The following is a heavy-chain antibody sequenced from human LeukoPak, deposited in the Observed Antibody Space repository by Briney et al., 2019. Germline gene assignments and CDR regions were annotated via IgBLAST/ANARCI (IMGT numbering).Heavy chain of an antibody. CDR3: AKDREEYSSFFDY. CDR2: ISSSGDST. J-gene: IGHJ4*02. D-gene: IGHD6-6*01. Sequence: PGGSLRLSCAASGFTFSSFAMTWVRQAPGKGLEWVSSISSSGDSTYYTDFVKGRFTISRDNSKNKLYLLMNSLRGEDTAVYYCAKDREEYSSFFDYWGQGTPVTVSS. V-gene: IGHV3-23*01. CDR1: GFTFSSFA.